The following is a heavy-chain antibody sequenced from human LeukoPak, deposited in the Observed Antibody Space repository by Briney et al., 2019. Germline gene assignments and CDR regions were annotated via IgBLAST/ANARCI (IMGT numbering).Heavy chain of an antibody. J-gene: IGHJ1*01. CDR3: AREGYCSSTSCYFYFQH. Sequence: GASVKVSCKASGYTFTCYYMHWVRQAPGQGLEWMGWINPNSGGTNYAQKFQGRVTMTRDTSISTAYMELSRLRSDDTAVYYCAREGYCSSTSCYFYFQHWGQGTLVTVSS. V-gene: IGHV1-2*02. D-gene: IGHD2-2*01. CDR1: GYTFTCYY. CDR2: INPNSGGT.